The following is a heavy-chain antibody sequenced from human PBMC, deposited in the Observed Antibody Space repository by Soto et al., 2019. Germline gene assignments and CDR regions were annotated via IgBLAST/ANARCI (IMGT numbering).Heavy chain of an antibody. CDR3: AKAPYSGYEIDY. CDR2: ISYDGSNK. CDR1: GFTFSSYG. J-gene: IGHJ4*02. Sequence: QVQLVESGGGVVQPGRSLRLSCAASGFTFSSYGMHWVRQAPGKGLEWVAVISYDGSNKYYADSVKGRFTISRDNSKNTLYLQMNSLRAEDTAVYYCAKAPYSGYEIDYWGQGTLVTGSS. V-gene: IGHV3-30*18. D-gene: IGHD5-12*01.